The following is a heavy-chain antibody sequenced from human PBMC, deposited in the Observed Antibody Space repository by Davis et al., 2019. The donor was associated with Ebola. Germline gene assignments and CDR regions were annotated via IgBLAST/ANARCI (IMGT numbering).Heavy chain of an antibody. V-gene: IGHV1-69*13. J-gene: IGHJ5*02. D-gene: IGHD3-16*01. CDR1: GGTFSSYA. CDR3: ARDVGGAAGWFDP. CDR2: IIPIFGTA. Sequence: SVKVSCKASGGTFSSYAISWVRQAPGQGLEWMGGIIPIFGTANYAQKFQGRVTITADESTSTAYMELSSLRSEDTAVYYCARDVGGAAGWFDPWGQGTLVTVSS.